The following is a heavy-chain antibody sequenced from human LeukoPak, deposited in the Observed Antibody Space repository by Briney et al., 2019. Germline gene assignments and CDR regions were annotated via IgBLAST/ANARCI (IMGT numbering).Heavy chain of an antibody. J-gene: IGHJ4*02. CDR1: GFTLSNSW. D-gene: IGHD3-10*01. V-gene: IGHV3-74*01. Sequence: PGGSLRLSCAASGFTLSNSWMFWVRQPPGKGLKYVSEINNDGSRTSYADSVKGRFTISRDGAENTFFLQMNSLRAEDTAVYFCARGGVSGGFDYWGQGTLVTVSS. CDR2: INNDGSRT. CDR3: ARGGVSGGFDY.